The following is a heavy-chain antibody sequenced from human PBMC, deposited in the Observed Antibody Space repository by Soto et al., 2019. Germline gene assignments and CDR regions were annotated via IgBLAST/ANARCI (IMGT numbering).Heavy chain of an antibody. CDR2: IYPGDSDT. J-gene: IGHJ4*02. CDR3: ARNVFHPDLAIYYDRRGNDY. CDR1: GYSFTSYW. Sequence: PGESLKISCKGSGYSFTSYWIGWVRQMPRKGLEWIGVIYPGDSDTRYSPSFQGQVTISADKSISTAYLQFSSLKASETAKYYRARNVFHPDLAIYYDRRGNDYWGQGTLVPVPS. V-gene: IGHV5-51*01. D-gene: IGHD3-22*01.